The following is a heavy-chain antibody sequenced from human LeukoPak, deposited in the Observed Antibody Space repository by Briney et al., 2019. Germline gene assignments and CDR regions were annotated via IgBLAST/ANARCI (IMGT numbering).Heavy chain of an antibody. J-gene: IGHJ6*02. CDR1: GFTFSSYD. Sequence: GGSLRLSCAASGFTFSSYDMHWVRQPTGKGLEWVSAIGTAGDTYYPVSVKGRFTISRENAKNSLYLQLNSLRAGDTAVYYCARAGVLLWFGDSKDYHTMDVWGQGTTVTVSS. CDR3: ARAGVLLWFGDSKDYHTMDV. V-gene: IGHV3-13*01. CDR2: IGTAGDT. D-gene: IGHD3-10*01.